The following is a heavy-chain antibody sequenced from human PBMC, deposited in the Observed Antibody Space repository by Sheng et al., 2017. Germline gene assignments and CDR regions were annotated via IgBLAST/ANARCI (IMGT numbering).Heavy chain of an antibody. V-gene: IGHV1-69*02. D-gene: IGHD6-13*01. CDR3: ARVPYSSRHNWFDP. CDR2: IIPILGIA. CDR1: GGTFSSYT. J-gene: IGHJ5*02. Sequence: QVQLVQSGAEVKKPGSSVKVSCKASGGTFSSYTISWVRQAPGQGLEWMGRIIPILGIANYAQKFQGRVTITADKSTSTAYMELSSLRSEDTAVYYCARVPYSSRHNWFDPLGPGNPGHRLL.